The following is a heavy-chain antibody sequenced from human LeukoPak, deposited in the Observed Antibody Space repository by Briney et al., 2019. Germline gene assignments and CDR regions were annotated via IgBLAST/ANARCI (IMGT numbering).Heavy chain of an antibody. Sequence: HPGGSLRLSCATSGFSFSSYAMSWVRQAPGKGLEWVSAMSSSDDGRYYAASVRGRFTIPRDTSRSTLYLQMNSLRAEDAAVYYCAKAPVTSCRGAFCYPFDYWGQGTLVTVSS. CDR2: MSSSDDGR. J-gene: IGHJ4*02. CDR3: AKAPVTSCRGAFCYPFDY. CDR1: GFSFSSYA. V-gene: IGHV3-23*01. D-gene: IGHD2-15*01.